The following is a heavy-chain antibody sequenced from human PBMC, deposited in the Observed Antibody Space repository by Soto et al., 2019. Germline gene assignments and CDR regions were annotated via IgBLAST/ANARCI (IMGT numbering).Heavy chain of an antibody. CDR2: ISYDGSNK. CDR1: GFTFSSYG. D-gene: IGHD2-2*02. J-gene: IGHJ5*02. Sequence: GGSLRLSCAASGFTFSSYGMHWVRQAPGKGLEWVAVISYDGSNKYYSDSVKGRFTISRDNSNNTLYLQMNSLRAEDTAVYYCAKEGGYCSSTSCFTGWFDTWGQGTLVTVSS. V-gene: IGHV3-30*18. CDR3: AKEGGYCSSTSCFTGWFDT.